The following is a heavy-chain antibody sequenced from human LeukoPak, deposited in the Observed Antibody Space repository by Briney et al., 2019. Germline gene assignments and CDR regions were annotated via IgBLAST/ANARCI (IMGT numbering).Heavy chain of an antibody. CDR1: GFTVSSNY. V-gene: IGHV3-53*01. CDR3: ARGSYCGGECYSLWYYYYYMDV. Sequence: GGSLRLSCAASGFTVSSNYMSWVRQAPGKGLEWVSVIYSGGSTYYADSVKGRFTISRDNSKNTLYLQMNSLRAEDTAVYYCARGSYCGGECYSLWYYYYYMDVWGKGTTVTVSS. J-gene: IGHJ6*03. D-gene: IGHD2-21*01. CDR2: IYSGGST.